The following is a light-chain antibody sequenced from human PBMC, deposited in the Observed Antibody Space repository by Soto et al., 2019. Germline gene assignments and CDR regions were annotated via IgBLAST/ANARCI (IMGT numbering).Light chain of an antibody. V-gene: IGLV2-14*01. Sequence: QSALAQPASVSGSPGQSINISCTGTTSDVGGYNYVSWYQQHPGKVPKLLIHEVSNRPSGVSNRFSGSKSGNTASLTISGLQAEDEADYYCLSKTSSISYVFGTGTKV. CDR3: LSKTSSISYV. J-gene: IGLJ1*01. CDR2: EVS. CDR1: TSDVGGYNY.